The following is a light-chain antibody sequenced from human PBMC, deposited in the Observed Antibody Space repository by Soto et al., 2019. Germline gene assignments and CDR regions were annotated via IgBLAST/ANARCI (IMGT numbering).Light chain of an antibody. CDR3: QQYGYLVT. Sequence: EIVLTQSPGTLSLSPGERVTLSSRASQSITNNYLAWYQQKPGRAHRLLIYGASSRATGIPDRFSGSGSGTDFTLTISRLEPEDFAMYYCQQYGYLVTFGGGTKV. V-gene: IGKV3-20*01. CDR1: QSITNNY. CDR2: GAS. J-gene: IGKJ4*01.